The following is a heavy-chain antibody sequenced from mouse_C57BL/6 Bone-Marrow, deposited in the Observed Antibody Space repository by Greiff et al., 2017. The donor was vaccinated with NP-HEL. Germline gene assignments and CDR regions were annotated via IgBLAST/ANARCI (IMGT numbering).Heavy chain of an antibody. J-gene: IGHJ4*01. D-gene: IGHD1-1*01. CDR2: IYPGGGYT. CDR1: GYTFTNYW. CDR3: ARSLYYGSSYGAMDY. V-gene: IGHV1-63*01. Sequence: VQLQQSGAELVRPGTSVKMSCKASGYTFTNYWIGWAKQRPGLGLEWIGDIYPGGGYTNYNEKFKGTATLTADKSSSTAYMQFSTLTSEDSAIYYCARSLYYGSSYGAMDYWGQGTSVTVSS.